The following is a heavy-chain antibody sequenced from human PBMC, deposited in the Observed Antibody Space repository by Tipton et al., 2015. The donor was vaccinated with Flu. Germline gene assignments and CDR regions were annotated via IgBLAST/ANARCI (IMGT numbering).Heavy chain of an antibody. CDR2: ISGSGEST. V-gene: IGHV3-23*04. CDR1: GFTFSSYG. D-gene: IGHD3-10*01. Sequence: QLVQSGGGVVQPGRSLRLSCAGSGFTFSSYGMHWVRQAPGKGLEWLSAISGSGESTYYADSVKGRFTISRDKSENTLYLQMNSLRAEDTAVYYCAKTRITMVQGVSPYFDYWGHGPLVSVSS. CDR3: AKTRITMVQGVSPYFDY. J-gene: IGHJ4*01.